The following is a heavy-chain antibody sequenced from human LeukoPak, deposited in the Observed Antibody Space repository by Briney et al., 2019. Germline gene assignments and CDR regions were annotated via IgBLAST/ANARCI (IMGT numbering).Heavy chain of an antibody. CDR3: ARDPQNPYYYDSSGYYNNWFDP. CDR2: ISSSSSYI. V-gene: IGHV3-21*01. CDR1: GFTFSSYS. D-gene: IGHD3-22*01. J-gene: IGHJ5*02. Sequence: GGSLRLSCAASGFTFSSYSMNWVRQAPGKGLEWVSSISSSSSYIYYADSVKGRFTISRDNSKNTLYLQMNSLRAEDTAVYYCARDPQNPYYYDSSGYYNNWFDPWGQGTLVTVSS.